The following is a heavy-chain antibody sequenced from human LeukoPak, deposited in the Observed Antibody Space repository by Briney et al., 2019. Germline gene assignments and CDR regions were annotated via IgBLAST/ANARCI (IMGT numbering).Heavy chain of an antibody. Sequence: GGSLRLSCAASGFTFSTNYMSWVRQAPGKGLEWVSVIYSGGSPYYADSVKGRFTISRDNSKTTLYLQMNSLRAEDTAVYYCARDLNYYDSSGYGHWGQGTLVTVSS. J-gene: IGHJ4*02. CDR2: IYSGGSP. D-gene: IGHD3-22*01. V-gene: IGHV3-53*01. CDR3: ARDLNYYDSSGYGH. CDR1: GFTFSTNY.